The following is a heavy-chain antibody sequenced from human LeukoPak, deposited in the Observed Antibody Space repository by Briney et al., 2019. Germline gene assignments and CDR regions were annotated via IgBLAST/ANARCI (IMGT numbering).Heavy chain of an antibody. J-gene: IGHJ3*02. Sequence: GEPLKISCKGSGYTFTTCWIGWVRQIPGKGLEWMGIIYPGDSDTRYSPSFQGQVTISADKSISTAYLQWSSLKASDTATYYCARRSAGSGSYSRTFDIWGQGTMVTVSS. D-gene: IGHD1-26*01. CDR1: GYTFTTCW. CDR2: IYPGDSDT. V-gene: IGHV5-51*01. CDR3: ARRSAGSGSYSRTFDI.